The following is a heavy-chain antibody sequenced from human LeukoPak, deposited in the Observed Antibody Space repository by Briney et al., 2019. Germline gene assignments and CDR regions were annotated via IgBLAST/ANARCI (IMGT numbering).Heavy chain of an antibody. Sequence: PGRSLRLSCATSGFTFSSCAMHWVRQAPGKGLEWVVFISYDGSNKYYADSVKGRFTISRDNAKNSLYLQMSSLRAEDTAVYYCTRGGDSGYYYPHYWGQGTLVTVSS. D-gene: IGHD1-26*01. CDR1: GFTFSSCA. CDR3: TRGGDSGYYYPHY. CDR2: ISYDGSNK. V-gene: IGHV3-30*03. J-gene: IGHJ4*02.